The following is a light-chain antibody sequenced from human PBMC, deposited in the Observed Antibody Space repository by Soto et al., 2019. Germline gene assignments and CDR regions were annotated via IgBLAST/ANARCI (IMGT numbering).Light chain of an antibody. Sequence: QSVLTQSSSASASLGSSVKLTCTLSSGHSSYIIAWHHQQPGKAPRYLMKLEGSGSYNKGSGVPDRFSGSSSGADRYLTIANLRCEDEANYSCETLDSNTRVSGGGTQLTLL. V-gene: IGLV4-60*02. CDR1: SGHSSYI. CDR3: ETLDSNTRV. J-gene: IGLJ2*01. CDR2: LEGSGSY.